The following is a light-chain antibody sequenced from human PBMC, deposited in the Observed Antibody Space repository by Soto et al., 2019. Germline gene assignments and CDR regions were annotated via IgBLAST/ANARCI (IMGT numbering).Light chain of an antibody. CDR1: SSNIGTGYD. Sequence: QSVLTQAPSVSGAPGQGVTISCTGRSSNIGTGYDIHWYQQLPGTAPKLLIYGNSNRPSGVPDRFSGSKSGTSASLAITGLQAEDEADYYCQSYDSSLSGVVFGRGTKLTVL. V-gene: IGLV1-40*01. CDR2: GNS. J-gene: IGLJ2*01. CDR3: QSYDSSLSGVV.